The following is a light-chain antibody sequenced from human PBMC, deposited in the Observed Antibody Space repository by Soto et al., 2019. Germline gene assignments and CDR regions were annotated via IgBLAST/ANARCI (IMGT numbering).Light chain of an antibody. Sequence: QSVLTQPPSASGTPGQRVTISCSGRRSNIGTNYVYWYQQFPGTAPKLLIYSNSQRPSGVPDRFSGSKSGTSASLAISGLRSDDEADYYCAAWDDSLSGPVFGGGTKLTVL. CDR2: SNS. J-gene: IGLJ3*02. V-gene: IGLV1-47*02. CDR1: RSNIGTNY. CDR3: AAWDDSLSGPV.